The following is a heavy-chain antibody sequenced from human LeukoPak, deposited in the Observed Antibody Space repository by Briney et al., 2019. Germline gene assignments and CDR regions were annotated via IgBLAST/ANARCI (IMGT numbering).Heavy chain of an antibody. D-gene: IGHD5/OR15-5a*01. J-gene: IGHJ5*02. V-gene: IGHV4-39*01. Sequence: SETLSLTCTVSGGSISSYYWGWIRQPPGKGLEWIGSRYYSGSTYCNPSLKSRVTIPVDTSKNQLSLKLSSVTAADTAIYYCARSVYSSNAGSWGQGTLVTVSS. CDR2: RYYSGST. CDR3: ARSVYSSNAGS. CDR1: GGSISSYY.